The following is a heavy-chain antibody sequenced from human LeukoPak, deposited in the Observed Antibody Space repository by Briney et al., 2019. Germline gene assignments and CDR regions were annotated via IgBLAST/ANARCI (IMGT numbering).Heavy chain of an antibody. CDR1: GGTFSSYA. V-gene: IGHV1-69*06. CDR2: IIPIFGTA. D-gene: IGHD6-19*01. J-gene: IGHJ3*02. CDR3: ARPSTIAVAGTSAFDI. Sequence: WASVKVSCKASGGTFSSYAISWVRQAPGQGLEWMGGIIPIFGTANYAQKFQGRVTITADKSTSTVYMELSSLRSEDTAVYYCARPSTIAVAGTSAFDIWGQGTMVTVSS.